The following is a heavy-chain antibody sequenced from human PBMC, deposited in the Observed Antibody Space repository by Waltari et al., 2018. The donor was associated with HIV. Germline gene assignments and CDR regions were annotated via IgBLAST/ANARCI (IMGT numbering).Heavy chain of an antibody. D-gene: IGHD1-26*01. J-gene: IGHJ6*02. CDR2: FDPEDDET. CDR1: GYTLTELS. CDR3: ATGGGTTSIQLYDLDV. V-gene: IGHV1-24*01. Sequence: QVQLIQSGAEVKKPGASVTVSCKVFGYTLTELSMHWVRQAPGKGREWMGGFDPEDDETIYAQKFQGRVTMTEDTSTDSAYMELSSLTSEDTAVYYCATGGGTTSIQLYDLDVWGQGTTVTVSS.